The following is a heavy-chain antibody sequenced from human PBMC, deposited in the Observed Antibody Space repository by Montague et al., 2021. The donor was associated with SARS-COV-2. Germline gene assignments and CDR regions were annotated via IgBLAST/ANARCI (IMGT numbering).Heavy chain of an antibody. Sequence: ETLSLTCTVSVGSISNYYWTWIRQPPGKGLEWIGYIYDSGSANYNTSLKSRSTISVDTSNNQFSLRLSSVTAADTAVYYCARAYCGGDCHVGPWGQGILVTVSS. D-gene: IGHD2-21*02. CDR2: IYDSGSA. J-gene: IGHJ5*02. CDR3: ARAYCGGDCHVGP. CDR1: VGSISNYY. V-gene: IGHV4-59*01.